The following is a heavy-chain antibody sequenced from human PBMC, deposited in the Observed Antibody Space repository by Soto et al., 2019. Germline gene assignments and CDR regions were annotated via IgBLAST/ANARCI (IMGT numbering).Heavy chain of an antibody. CDR2: IIPIFGTA. CDR1: GGTFSSYA. J-gene: IGHJ4*02. D-gene: IGHD3-22*01. Sequence: SVKVSCQASGGTFSSYAISWVRQAPGQGLEWMGGIIPIFGTANYAQKFQGRATITADESTSTAYMELSSLRSEDTAVYYCARVRDSVNYDYWGQGTLFTVSS. CDR3: ARVRDSVNYDY. V-gene: IGHV1-69*13.